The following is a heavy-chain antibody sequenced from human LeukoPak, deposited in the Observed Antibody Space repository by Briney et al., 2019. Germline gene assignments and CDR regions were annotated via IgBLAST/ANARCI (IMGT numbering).Heavy chain of an antibody. Sequence: PGGSLRLSCAASGFTFSSYGMHWVRQAPGKGLEWVAFIRYDGSNKYYADSVKGRFTISRDNSKNTLYLQMNSLRAEDTAVYYCAKEYYDSSGYYYSLDCWGQGALVTVSS. D-gene: IGHD3-22*01. CDR2: IRYDGSNK. CDR1: GFTFSSYG. V-gene: IGHV3-30*02. CDR3: AKEYYDSSGYYYSLDC. J-gene: IGHJ4*02.